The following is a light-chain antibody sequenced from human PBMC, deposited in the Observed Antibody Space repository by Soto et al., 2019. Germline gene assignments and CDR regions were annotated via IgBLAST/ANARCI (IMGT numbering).Light chain of an antibody. Sequence: DIVMTQSPLSLPVTPGEPASISCRSSQSLLHSNGFNYLDWYLQKPGQYPQLLIYLASTRASGVPYRFSVSGSGTDFTLTISRLEADDVGVYYCMQALQTGWTVGQGTKVEIK. CDR1: QSLLHSNGFNY. CDR2: LAS. J-gene: IGKJ1*01. CDR3: MQALQTGWT. V-gene: IGKV2-28*01.